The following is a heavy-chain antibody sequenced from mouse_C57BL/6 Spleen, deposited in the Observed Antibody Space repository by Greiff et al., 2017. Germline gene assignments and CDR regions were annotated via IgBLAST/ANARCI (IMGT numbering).Heavy chain of an antibody. D-gene: IGHD1-1*01. CDR2: ISSGGDYI. CDR3: TRESTVVATGYFDV. CDR1: GFTFSSYA. J-gene: IGHJ1*03. V-gene: IGHV5-9-1*02. Sequence: DVMLVESGEGLVKPGGSLKLSCAASGFTFSSYAMSWVRQTPEKRLEWVAYISSGGDYIYYADTVKGRFTISRDNARNTLYLQMSSLKSEDTAMYYCTRESTVVATGYFDVWGTGTTVTVSS.